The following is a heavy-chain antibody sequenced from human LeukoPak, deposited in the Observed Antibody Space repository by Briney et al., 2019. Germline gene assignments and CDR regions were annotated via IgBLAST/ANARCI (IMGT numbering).Heavy chain of an antibody. CDR3: ATDRAQLATLRGTFDI. Sequence: ASVKVSCKVSGYTLTELSMHWVRQAPGKGLEWMGGFDPEDGETIYAQKFQGRVAMTEDTSTDTAYMELSSLRSEDTAVYYCATDRAQLATLRGTFDIWGQGTMVTVSS. V-gene: IGHV1-24*01. D-gene: IGHD6-6*01. CDR1: GYTLTELS. CDR2: FDPEDGET. J-gene: IGHJ3*02.